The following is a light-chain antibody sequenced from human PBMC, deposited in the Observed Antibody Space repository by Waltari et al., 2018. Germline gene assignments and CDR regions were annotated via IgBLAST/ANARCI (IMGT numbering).Light chain of an antibody. J-gene: IGLJ3*02. CDR2: KDT. CDR1: ELPMKY. V-gene: IGLV3-25*03. CDR3: QSVDDISTWV. Sequence: SYELTQPPSVSVSPGQTARITCSGDELPMKYGHWYQQKSGQAPTMVIYKDTERPSGLPGRCSGPTSGTTITLNISGGQTEDEADYYCQSVDDISTWVFGGGTKLTVL.